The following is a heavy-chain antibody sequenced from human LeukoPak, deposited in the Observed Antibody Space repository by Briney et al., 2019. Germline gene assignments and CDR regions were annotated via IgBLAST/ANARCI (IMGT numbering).Heavy chain of an antibody. Sequence: SETLSLTCAVYGGSFSGYYWSWIRQPPGKGLEWIGEINHSGSTNYNPSLKSRVTISVDTSKNQFSLKLSSVTAADTAVYYCARGRIPDDSGSRGDYFDYWGQGTLVTVSS. J-gene: IGHJ4*02. CDR3: ARGRIPDDSGSRGDYFDY. CDR1: GGSFSGYY. D-gene: IGHD3-10*01. CDR2: INHSGST. V-gene: IGHV4-34*01.